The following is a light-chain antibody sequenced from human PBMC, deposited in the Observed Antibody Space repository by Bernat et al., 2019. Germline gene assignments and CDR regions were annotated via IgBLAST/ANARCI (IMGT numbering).Light chain of an antibody. J-gene: IGLJ3*02. CDR3: GSYAGNHNGV. CDR1: SSDVGAYSS. V-gene: IGLV2-8*01. Sequence: QSALTQPPSASGSPGQSITISCTGSSSDVGAYSSVSWYQQHPGKAPKLIIYEVTRRPSGVPDRFSGSKSGNTASLTVSGLQAEGEAIYYCGSYAGNHNGVFGGGTKLTVL. CDR2: EVT.